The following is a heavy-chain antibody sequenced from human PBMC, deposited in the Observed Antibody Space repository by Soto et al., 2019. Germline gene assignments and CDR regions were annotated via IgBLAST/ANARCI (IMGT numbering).Heavy chain of an antibody. Sequence: PSETLSLTCTVSGGSISSYYWSWIRQPPGKGLEWIGYIYYSGSTNYNPSLKSRVTVSVDTSKNQFSLKLSSVTAADTAVYYCARGRIAVAGTNYYYGMDVWDQGTTVTVSS. J-gene: IGHJ6*02. CDR3: ARGRIAVAGTNYYYGMDV. D-gene: IGHD6-19*01. CDR1: GGSISSYY. V-gene: IGHV4-59*01. CDR2: IYYSGST.